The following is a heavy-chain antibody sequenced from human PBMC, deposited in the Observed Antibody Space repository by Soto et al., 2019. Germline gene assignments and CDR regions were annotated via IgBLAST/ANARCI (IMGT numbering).Heavy chain of an antibody. CDR2: IYTSGST. V-gene: IGHV4-4*07. Sequence: QVQLQESGPGLVKPSETLSLTCTVSGGSISSYYWRWIRQPAGKGLEWSGRIYTSGSTNYNPSLKSRAAMSVDTSKNEFSLKLVSVSAAATAVYYWARAPDTAMRYYYGMAVWGKGPKVTVSS. D-gene: IGHD5-18*01. CDR3: ARAPDTAMRYYYGMAV. J-gene: IGHJ6*04. CDR1: GGSISSYY.